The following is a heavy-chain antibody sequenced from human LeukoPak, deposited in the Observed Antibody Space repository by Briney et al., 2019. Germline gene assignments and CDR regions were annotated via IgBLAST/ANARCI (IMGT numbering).Heavy chain of an antibody. Sequence: PSETLSLTCTVSGGSISSYYWSWIRQPPGKGLEWIGYIYYSGSTNYNPSLKSRVTISVDTSKNQFSLKLSSVTAADTAVYYCARPYYYDSSGHPGAFDIWGQGTMVTVSS. J-gene: IGHJ3*02. CDR2: IYYSGST. D-gene: IGHD3-22*01. V-gene: IGHV4-59*08. CDR1: GGSISSYY. CDR3: ARPYYYDSSGHPGAFDI.